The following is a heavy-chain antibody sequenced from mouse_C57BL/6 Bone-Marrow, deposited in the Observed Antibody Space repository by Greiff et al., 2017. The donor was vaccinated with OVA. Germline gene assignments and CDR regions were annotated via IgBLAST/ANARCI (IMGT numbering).Heavy chain of an antibody. CDR1: GYTFTSYW. CDR3: ARSGYTWFAY. CDR2: IHPNSGST. J-gene: IGHJ3*01. D-gene: IGHD4-1*01. Sequence: QVQLKESGAELVKPGASVKLSCKASGYTFTSYWMHWVKQRPGQGLEWIGMIHPNSGSTNYNEKFKSKATLTVDKSSSTAYMQLSSLTSEDSAVYYCARSGYTWFAYWGQGTLVTVSA. V-gene: IGHV1-64*01.